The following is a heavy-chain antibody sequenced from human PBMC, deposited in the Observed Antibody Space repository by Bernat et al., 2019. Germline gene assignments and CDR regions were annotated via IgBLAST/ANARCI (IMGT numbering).Heavy chain of an antibody. V-gene: IGHV3-23*01. CDR3: AKDRSHYGSGSYPNDY. D-gene: IGHD3-10*01. CDR1: GFTFSSYA. J-gene: IGHJ4*02. CDR2: ISGSGGST. Sequence: EVQLLESGGGLVQPGGSLRLSCAASGFTFSSYAMSWVRQAPGKGLEWVSAISGSGGSTYYADSVKGRFTISRDNSKNTLYLQMNSLRAEDTAVYYCAKDRSHYGSGSYPNDYWGQGTLVTVSS.